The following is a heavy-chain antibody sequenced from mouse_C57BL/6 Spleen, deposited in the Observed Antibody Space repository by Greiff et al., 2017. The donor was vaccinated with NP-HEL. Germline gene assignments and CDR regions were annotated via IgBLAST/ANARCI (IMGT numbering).Heavy chain of an antibody. Sequence: QVQLQQSGPGLVQPSQSLSITCTVSGFSLTSYGVHWVRQSPGKGLEWLGVIWSGGSTDYNAAFISRLSISKDNSKSQVFFKMNSLQADDTAIYYCARNGGYYYGTPYYAMDYWGQGTSVTVSS. CDR2: IWSGGST. J-gene: IGHJ4*01. V-gene: IGHV2-2*01. D-gene: IGHD1-1*01. CDR1: GFSLTSYG. CDR3: ARNGGYYYGTPYYAMDY.